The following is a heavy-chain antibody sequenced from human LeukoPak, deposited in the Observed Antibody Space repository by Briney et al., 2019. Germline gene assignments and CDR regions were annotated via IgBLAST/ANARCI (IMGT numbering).Heavy chain of an antibody. CDR2: IYHSGST. Sequence: PSETLSLTCTVSGYTISTGYYWGWIRQPPGKGLEWIGSIYHSGSTFYNPSLNSRLTMSVDTSKNSFSLKLSSVTAADTAVYYCARVLDYYGSGSRDFDYWGQGTLVTVSS. J-gene: IGHJ4*02. V-gene: IGHV4-38-2*02. CDR3: ARVLDYYGSGSRDFDY. CDR1: GYTISTGYY. D-gene: IGHD3-10*01.